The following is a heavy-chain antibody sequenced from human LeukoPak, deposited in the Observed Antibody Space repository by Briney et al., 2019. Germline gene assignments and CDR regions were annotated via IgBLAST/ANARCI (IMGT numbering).Heavy chain of an antibody. D-gene: IGHD3-22*01. CDR3: ARRNYYDSSGFDP. V-gene: IGHV3-11*01. CDR1: GFTFSDYY. Sequence: GGSLRLSCAASGFTFSDYYMSWIRQAPGKGLEWASYISSSGSTIYYADSVKGRFTISRDNAKNSLYLQMNSLRAEDTAVYYCARRNYYDSSGFDPWGQGTLVTVSS. CDR2: ISSSGSTI. J-gene: IGHJ5*02.